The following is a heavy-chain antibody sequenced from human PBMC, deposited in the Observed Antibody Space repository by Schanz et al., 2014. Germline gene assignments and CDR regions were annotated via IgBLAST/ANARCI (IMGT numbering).Heavy chain of an antibody. CDR3: TRDTDYHFDS. CDR1: GFTFSSSW. CDR2: TSHDGSFT. Sequence: EVHLVESGGGLVQPGGSLRLSCAASGFTFSSSWMHWVRQAPGKGLVWVSRTSHDGSFTTFADSVKGRFTISRDNARNTLYLQTTSLRAADTAVYYCTRDTDYHFDSWGQGTLVTVSS. J-gene: IGHJ4*02. V-gene: IGHV3-74*01. D-gene: IGHD4-17*01.